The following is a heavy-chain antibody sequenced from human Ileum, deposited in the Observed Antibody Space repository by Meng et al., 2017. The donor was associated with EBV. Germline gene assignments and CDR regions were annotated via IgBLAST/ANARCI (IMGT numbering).Heavy chain of an antibody. CDR2: IYYRGNT. CDR1: CGSISTGNFY. D-gene: IGHD4-17*01. CDR3: ASAYDYGDYEAFAY. J-gene: IGHJ4*02. Sequence: HLHLQESGPGLVKPSETLTLTCTVSCGSISTGNFYWGLIRQSPGKALECIGTIYYRGNTFYNPSLKSRLTISIDTSKNEFSLTLRSVTAADTALYYCASAYDYGDYEAFAYWGPGSLVTVSS. V-gene: IGHV4-39*07.